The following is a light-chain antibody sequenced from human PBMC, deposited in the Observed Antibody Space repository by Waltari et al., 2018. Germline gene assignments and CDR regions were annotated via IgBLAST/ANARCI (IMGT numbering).Light chain of an antibody. J-gene: IGKJ1*01. V-gene: IGKV2-28*01. CDR3: MQAAQTPLT. Sequence: IVMTQPPLSLPVTPGEPASISCRSSQSLLNSNGNNYLDWYLQRPGQSPQLLIYLGSNRASGVPDRFSGSGSGTDFTLKISRVEAEDVGVYYCMQAAQTPLTFGQGTKVEIK. CDR2: LGS. CDR1: QSLLNSNGNNY.